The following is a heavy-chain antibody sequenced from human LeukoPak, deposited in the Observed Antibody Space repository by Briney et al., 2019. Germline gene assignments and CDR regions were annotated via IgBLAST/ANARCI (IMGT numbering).Heavy chain of an antibody. CDR2: IKGKLDGGTT. Sequence: PGGSLRLFCADAGFTFFSYAITWVRQAPGKGLEWVGRIKGKLDGGTTDHAAPVKGRFTISRDDSKNTLYLQMNSLKTEDTAVYYCTTVGLYNILTRHYHDSFYMWAQGTMVTVSS. CDR3: TTVGLYNILTRHYHDSFYM. J-gene: IGHJ3*02. V-gene: IGHV3-15*01. D-gene: IGHD3-9*01. CDR1: GFTFFSYA.